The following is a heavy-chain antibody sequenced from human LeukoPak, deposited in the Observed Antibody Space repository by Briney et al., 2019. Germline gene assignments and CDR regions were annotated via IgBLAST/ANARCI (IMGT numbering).Heavy chain of an antibody. J-gene: IGHJ4*02. CDR2: IKQDGSEK. Sequence: GGSLRLSCAASGFTFSSYWMSWVRQAPGKGLEWVANIKQDGSEKYYVDSVKGRFTISRDNAKNSLYLQMNSLRAEDTAVYYCARSVGGFLNYDILTGYTGPTNHDDYWGQGTLVTVSS. D-gene: IGHD3-9*01. V-gene: IGHV3-7*03. CDR1: GFTFSSYW. CDR3: ARSVGGFLNYDILTGYTGPTNHDDY.